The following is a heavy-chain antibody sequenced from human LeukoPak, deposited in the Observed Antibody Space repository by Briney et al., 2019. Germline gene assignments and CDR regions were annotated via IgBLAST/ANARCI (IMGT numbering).Heavy chain of an antibody. CDR2: ISSSCSYI. Sequence: PGVSLRLSCAASGFTFSSYSMNGVRQPPGKGLEWVSSISSSCSYINYADSVKGRFTISRDNAKNSLYLEMNSLRAEDTAVYYCARDGVLVGDSYYYYYYAMEVWGQGPTVTVP. D-gene: IGHD2-15*01. CDR1: GFTFSSYS. V-gene: IGHV3-21*01. J-gene: IGHJ6*02. CDR3: ARDGVLVGDSYYYYYYAMEV.